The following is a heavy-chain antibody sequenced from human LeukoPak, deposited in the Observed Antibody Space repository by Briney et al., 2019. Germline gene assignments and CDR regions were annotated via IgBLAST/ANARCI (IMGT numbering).Heavy chain of an antibody. J-gene: IGHJ4*02. D-gene: IGHD3-22*01. Sequence: GASVKVSCKASGYTFTSYGISWVRQAPGQGIEWMGWISAYNGNTNYAQKLQGRVTITTDTSTSTAYMELRSLRSDDTAVYYCARSGYYDSSGYQFDYWGQGTLVTVSS. CDR1: GYTFTSYG. CDR3: ARSGYYDSSGYQFDY. CDR2: ISAYNGNT. V-gene: IGHV1-18*01.